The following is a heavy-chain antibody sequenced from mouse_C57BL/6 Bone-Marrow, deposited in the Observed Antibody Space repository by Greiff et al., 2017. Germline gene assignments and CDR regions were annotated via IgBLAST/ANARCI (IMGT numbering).Heavy chain of an antibody. D-gene: IGHD1-1*01. V-gene: IGHV5-6*02. CDR3: ARRNDGSSEYFDV. Sequence: DVMLVESGGDLVKPGGSLKLSCAASGFTFSSYGMSWVRQTPDKRLEWVATISSGGSYTYYPDCVKGRFTISRDNAKNTLYLQMSSLTSEDTAMYYGARRNDGSSEYFDVWGTGTTVTVSS. CDR2: ISSGGSYT. CDR1: GFTFSSYG. J-gene: IGHJ1*03.